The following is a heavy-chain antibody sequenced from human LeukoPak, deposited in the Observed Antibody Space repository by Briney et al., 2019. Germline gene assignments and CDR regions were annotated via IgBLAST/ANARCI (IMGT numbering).Heavy chain of an antibody. Sequence: SETLSLTCTVSGASISSGSYYWSWIRQPAGKGLEWIGRIYTSGSTNYNPSLKSRVTMSVDTSKNQFSLKLSSVTAADTAVYYCARDGLELSYYYYYMDVWGKGTTVTVSS. CDR3: ARDGLELSYYYYYMDV. J-gene: IGHJ6*03. CDR1: GASISSGSYY. CDR2: IYTSGST. V-gene: IGHV4-61*02. D-gene: IGHD1-7*01.